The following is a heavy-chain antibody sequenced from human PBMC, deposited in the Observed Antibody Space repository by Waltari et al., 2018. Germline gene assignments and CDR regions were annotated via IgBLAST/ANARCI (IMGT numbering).Heavy chain of an antibody. Sequence: QVQLVQSGAEVKKPGAPVTVSCKASGSTFTSYAMHWVRQAPGQRLEWMGWINAGNGNTKYSQKFQGRVTITRDTSASTAYMELSSLRSEDTAVYYCARVEGAAGLDIWGQGTMVTVSS. D-gene: IGHD3-16*01. CDR2: INAGNGNT. V-gene: IGHV1-3*01. CDR1: GSTFTSYA. CDR3: ARVEGAAGLDI. J-gene: IGHJ3*02.